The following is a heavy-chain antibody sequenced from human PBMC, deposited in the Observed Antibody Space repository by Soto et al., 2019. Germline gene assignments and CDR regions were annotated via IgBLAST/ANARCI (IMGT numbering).Heavy chain of an antibody. D-gene: IGHD1-1*01. CDR1: GFSVTTSGSS. Sequence: QITLKESGPALVKPTQTLTLTCTFSGFSVTTSGSSVGWIRQPPGKALEWLALIYWDDTQRYNPSLGRRLTITRDTSKNQVVITMTNMDPVDTATYYCAAQLNADGDFDLWGRGTLVTVSS. CDR3: AAQLNADGDFDL. J-gene: IGHJ2*01. CDR2: IYWDDTQ. V-gene: IGHV2-5*02.